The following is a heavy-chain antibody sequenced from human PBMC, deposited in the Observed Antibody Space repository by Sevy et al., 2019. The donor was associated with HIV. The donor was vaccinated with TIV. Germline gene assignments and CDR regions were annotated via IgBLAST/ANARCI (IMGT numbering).Heavy chain of an antibody. Sequence: GGSLRLSCAASGFIFSSYVMTWVRQAPGKGLEWLANINQDGSVIYYVDSVKGRFTISRDNSRNSLFLQMSSLRAGDTATYYCARAIGKDGAYWGQGTLVTVSS. CDR1: GFIFSSYV. CDR3: ARAIGKDGAY. CDR2: INQDGSVI. V-gene: IGHV3-7*03. J-gene: IGHJ4*02. D-gene: IGHD2-8*01.